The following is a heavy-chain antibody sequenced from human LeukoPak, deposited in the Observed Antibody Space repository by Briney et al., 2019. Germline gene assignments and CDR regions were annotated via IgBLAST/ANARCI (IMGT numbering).Heavy chain of an antibody. CDR1: GFTFSSYA. J-gene: IGHJ4*02. CDR2: ISGSGGST. D-gene: IGHD3-16*01. CDR3: AKDLTFGGEYYFDY. V-gene: IGHV3-23*01. Sequence: GXXLRLSCAASGFTFSSYAMSWVRQAPGKGLEWVSAISGSGGSTYYADSVKGRFAISRDNSKNTLYLQMNSLRAEDTAVYYCAKDLTFGGEYYFDYWGQGTLVTVSS.